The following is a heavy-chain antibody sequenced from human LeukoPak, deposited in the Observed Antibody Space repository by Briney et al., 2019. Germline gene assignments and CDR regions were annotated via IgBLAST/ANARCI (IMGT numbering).Heavy chain of an antibody. Sequence: SETLSLTCTVSGGSISSYYWSWIRQPAGKGLAWIGRIYTSGSTNYNPSLKSRVTMSVDTSKNQFSLKLSSVTAADTAVYYCARDSGRDGYNYVYYFDYWGQGTLVTVSS. V-gene: IGHV4-4*07. D-gene: IGHD5-24*01. J-gene: IGHJ4*02. CDR2: IYTSGST. CDR3: ARDSGRDGYNYVYYFDY. CDR1: GGSISSYY.